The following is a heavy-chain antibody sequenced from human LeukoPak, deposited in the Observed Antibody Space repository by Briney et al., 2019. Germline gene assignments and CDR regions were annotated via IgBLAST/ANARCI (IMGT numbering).Heavy chain of an antibody. J-gene: IGHJ3*02. Sequence: ASVKVSCKASGYTFTSYAMHWVRQAPGQRLEWMGWINAGNGSTKYSQKFQGRVTITRDTSASTAYMELSSLRSEDTAVYYCARVLRPEDAFDIWGQGTMVTVSS. CDR2: INAGNGST. CDR3: ARVLRPEDAFDI. CDR1: GYTFTSYA. V-gene: IGHV1-3*01. D-gene: IGHD3-3*01.